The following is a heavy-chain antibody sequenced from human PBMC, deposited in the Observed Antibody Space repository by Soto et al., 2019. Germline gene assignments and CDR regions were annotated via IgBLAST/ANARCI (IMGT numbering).Heavy chain of an antibody. Sequence: SLRLSCAASGFTFSSYAMSWVRQAPGKGLEWVSAISGSGGSTYYADSVKGRFTISRDNSKNTLYLQMNSLRAEDTAVYYCAKDLPSSYGSYYYYGMDVWGQGTTVTVSS. D-gene: IGHD5-18*01. V-gene: IGHV3-23*01. J-gene: IGHJ6*02. CDR1: GFTFSSYA. CDR3: AKDLPSSYGSYYYYGMDV. CDR2: ISGSGGST.